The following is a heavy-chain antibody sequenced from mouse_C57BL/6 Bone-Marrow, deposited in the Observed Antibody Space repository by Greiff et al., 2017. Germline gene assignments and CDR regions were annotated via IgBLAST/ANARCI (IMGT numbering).Heavy chain of an antibody. CDR1: GYTFTSYG. Sequence: SGAELARPGASVKLSCKASGYTFTSYGISWVKQRTGQGLEWIGEIYPRSGNTYYNEKFKGKATLTADKSSSTAYMELRSLTSEDSAVYFCARSGGWLLRDFDYWGQGTTLTVSS. D-gene: IGHD2-3*01. V-gene: IGHV1-81*01. J-gene: IGHJ2*01. CDR2: IYPRSGNT. CDR3: ARSGGWLLRDFDY.